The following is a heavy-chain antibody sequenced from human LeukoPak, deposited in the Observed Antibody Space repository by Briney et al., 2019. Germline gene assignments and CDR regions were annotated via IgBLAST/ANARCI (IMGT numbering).Heavy chain of an antibody. CDR2: IDWDDDK. CDR3: ARGSASGTRPWVFDY. D-gene: IGHD6-13*01. V-gene: IGHV2-70*11. Sequence: SGPALVKPTQTLTLTCTFSGFSLSTSGMCVNWIRQSPGKALEWLARIDWDDDKYYSTSLKTMLTISKDTSKNQVVLTMTNMDPVDTGTYYCARGSASGTRPWVFDYWGQGTLVTVSS. CDR1: GFSLSTSGMC. J-gene: IGHJ4*02.